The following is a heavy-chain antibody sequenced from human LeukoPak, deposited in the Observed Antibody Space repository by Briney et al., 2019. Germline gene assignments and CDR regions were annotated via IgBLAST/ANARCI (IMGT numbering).Heavy chain of an antibody. J-gene: IGHJ3*02. CDR2: IYPGDSDT. CDR3: ARETYYYDSSGYLAPNDAFDI. CDR1: GYSFTSYW. D-gene: IGHD3-22*01. V-gene: IGHV5-51*01. Sequence: GESLKISCKGSGYSFTSYWIGWVRQMPGKGLEWMGIIYPGDSDTRYSPSFQGQVTISADKSISTAYLQWSSLKASDTAMYYCARETYYYDSSGYLAPNDAFDIWGQGTMVTVSS.